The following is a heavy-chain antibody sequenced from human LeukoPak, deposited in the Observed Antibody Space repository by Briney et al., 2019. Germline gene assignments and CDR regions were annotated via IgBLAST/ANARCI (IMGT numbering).Heavy chain of an antibody. CDR2: ISYDGSNK. V-gene: IGHV3-30*18. D-gene: IGHD6-19*01. CDR3: AKALTSGWYLDAFNI. Sequence: PGGSLRLSCAASGFTFSSCGMHWVRQAPGKGLEWVAVISYDGSNKYYADSVKGRFTISRDNSKNTLFLEMNSLRAEDTAVYYCAKALTSGWYLDAFNIWGHGTMVTVSS. CDR1: GFTFSSCG. J-gene: IGHJ3*02.